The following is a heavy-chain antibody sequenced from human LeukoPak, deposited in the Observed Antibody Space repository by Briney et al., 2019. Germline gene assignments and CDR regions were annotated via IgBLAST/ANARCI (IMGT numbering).Heavy chain of an antibody. CDR2: ISASGST. V-gene: IGHV3-23*01. CDR1: GFTFSSYA. J-gene: IGHJ3*02. CDR3: AKSVTVDRGAFDI. D-gene: IGHD2-21*02. Sequence: GGSLRLSCAASGFTFSSYAMSWVRQAPGKGLEWVSAISASGSTYYADSVKGRFTISRDNSKNTLYLQMDSLRDDDTAVYYCAKSVTVDRGAFDIWGQGTKVTVSS.